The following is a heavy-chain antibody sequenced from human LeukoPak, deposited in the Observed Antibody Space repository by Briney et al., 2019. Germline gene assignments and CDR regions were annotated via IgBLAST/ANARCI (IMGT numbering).Heavy chain of an antibody. CDR3: ARATRGGSGWYYGPPQDSWYFDL. V-gene: IGHV4-59*01. Sequence: SETLSLTCTVSGASIRSYYWSWIRQPPGKGLEWVGYIYYSGSTKYTPSLKSRVTISVYTSKNQFSLKLSSVTAADTAVYYCARATRGGSGWYYGPPQDSWYFDLWGRGTLVTVSS. J-gene: IGHJ2*01. CDR1: GASIRSYY. D-gene: IGHD6-19*01. CDR2: IYYSGST.